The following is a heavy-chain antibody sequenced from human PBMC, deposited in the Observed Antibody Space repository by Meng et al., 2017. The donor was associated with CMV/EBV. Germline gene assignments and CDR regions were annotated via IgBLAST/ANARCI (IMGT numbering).Heavy chain of an antibody. CDR3: ARAFGPYCTNGVCYTRFDY. V-gene: IGHV3-7*01. CDR2: IKQDGSEK. CDR1: GFTFSSYW. J-gene: IGHJ4*02. D-gene: IGHD2-8*01. Sequence: GGSLRLSCAASGFTFSSYWMSWVRQAPGKGLEWVANIKQDGSEKYYVDSVKGRFTISRDNAKNSLYLQMNSLRAEDTAVYYCARAFGPYCTNGVCYTRFDYWGQGTLVTVSS.